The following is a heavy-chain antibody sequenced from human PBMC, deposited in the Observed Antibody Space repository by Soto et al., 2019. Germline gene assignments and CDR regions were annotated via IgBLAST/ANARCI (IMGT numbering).Heavy chain of an antibody. J-gene: IGHJ5*02. D-gene: IGHD3-3*01. CDR3: VRTVGINYDFWSGSQRYQWFDP. CDR2: IYYSGST. V-gene: IGHV4-59*08. CDR1: GGSISSYY. Sequence: SETLSLTCTVSGGSISSYYWSWIRQPPGKGLEWIGYIYYSGSTNYNPSLKSRVTISVDTSKNQFSLKLSSVTAADTAVYYCVRTVGINYDFWSGSQRYQWFDPWGQGTLVTVSS.